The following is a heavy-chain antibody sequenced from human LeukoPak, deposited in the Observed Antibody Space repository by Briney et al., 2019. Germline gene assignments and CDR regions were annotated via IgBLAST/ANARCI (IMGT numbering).Heavy chain of an antibody. Sequence: GGSLRLSCATSGFIFSGYYMSWIRQAPGKGLEWVSYISGSGNDISYADSVKGRFTISRDNAKGSLYLQMNSLRAADTAVYYCGTHAGRTGSDDWGEGTLVTVSS. D-gene: IGHD3/OR15-3a*01. J-gene: IGHJ4*02. CDR2: ISGSGNDI. CDR3: GTHAGRTGSDD. V-gene: IGHV3-11*01. CDR1: GFIFSGYY.